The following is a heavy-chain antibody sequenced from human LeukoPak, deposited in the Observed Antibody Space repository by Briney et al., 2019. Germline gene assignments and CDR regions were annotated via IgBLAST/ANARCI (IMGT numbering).Heavy chain of an antibody. D-gene: IGHD7-27*01. V-gene: IGHV3-7*01. CDR2: IKQDGSRR. Sequence: GGSLRLSCAASGFTFNDYWMTWFRQAPGKGLEWVANIKQDGSRRYYVDSVKGRFTISRDNAKNSLYLQMNSLRAEDTAVYYCARELGTTPAIWGQGTLVTVSS. J-gene: IGHJ4*02. CDR3: ARELGTTPAI. CDR1: GFTFNDYW.